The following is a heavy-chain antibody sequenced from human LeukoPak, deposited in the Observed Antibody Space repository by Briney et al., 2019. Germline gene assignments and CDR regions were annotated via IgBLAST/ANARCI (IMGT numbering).Heavy chain of an antibody. CDR1: GGSISSYY. V-gene: IGHV4-59*08. Sequence: PSETLSLTCTVSGGSISSYYWSWIRQPPGKGLEWIGYIYYSGSTYYNPSLKSRVTISVDTSKNQFSLKLSSVTAADTAVYYCARIRYSSGWSYDYWGQGTLVTVSS. D-gene: IGHD6-19*01. J-gene: IGHJ4*02. CDR3: ARIRYSSGWSYDY. CDR2: IYYSGST.